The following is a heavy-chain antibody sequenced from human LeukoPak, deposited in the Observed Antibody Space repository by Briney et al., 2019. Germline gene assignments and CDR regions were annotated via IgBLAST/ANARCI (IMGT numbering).Heavy chain of an antibody. CDR1: GYTFTSYG. V-gene: IGHV1-18*01. Sequence: ASVKVSCKASGYTFTSYGISWVRQAPGQGLEWMGWISAYNGNTNYAQKLQGRVTMTTDTSTSTAYMGLRSLRSDDTAVYYCARGLNSGSYLYYFDYWGQGTLVTVSS. J-gene: IGHJ4*02. D-gene: IGHD1-26*01. CDR3: ARGLNSGSYLYYFDY. CDR2: ISAYNGNT.